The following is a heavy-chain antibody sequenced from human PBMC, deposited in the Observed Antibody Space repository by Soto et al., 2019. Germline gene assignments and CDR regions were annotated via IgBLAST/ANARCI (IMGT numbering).Heavy chain of an antibody. Sequence: QLRLQESGPGLVKPSETLSLICSVSGDSVTSYYWSWIRQPPGKGLEWIGYIYSSGSTIYNPSLESRVTISLDTSKNQVSLRLNSVTAADTAIYYCARGVLRYYYYGMDVWGQGTTVTVSS. J-gene: IGHJ6*02. V-gene: IGHV4-59*02. CDR3: ARGVLRYYYYGMDV. D-gene: IGHD4-17*01. CDR1: GDSVTSYY. CDR2: IYSSGST.